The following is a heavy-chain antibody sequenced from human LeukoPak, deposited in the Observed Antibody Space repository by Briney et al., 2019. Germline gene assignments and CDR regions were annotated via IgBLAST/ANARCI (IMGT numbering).Heavy chain of an antibody. V-gene: IGHV4-39*07. CDR1: GGSISSSTYY. J-gene: IGHJ4*02. CDR2: IFYTGST. Sequence: SETLSLTCTVSGGSISSSTYYWGWIRQPPGKGLEWIGSIFYTGSTHYSPSLKSRVTMSVDTYKNQFSLKLSSVTAADTAVYYCARGAHASDYWGQGTLVTVSS. CDR3: ARGAHASDY.